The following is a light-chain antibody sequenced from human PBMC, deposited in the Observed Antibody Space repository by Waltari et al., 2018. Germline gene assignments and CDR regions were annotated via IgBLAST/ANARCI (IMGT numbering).Light chain of an antibody. Sequence: DIQMMQSPSSLSASVGDRVTITCRASQSISNFLNWYQEKPGKAPNLLIYAASTLQSGLPSRCSATGSGKDFTLIINGLHPEDFASYYCQQSFSNTRTFGPGTTVDIK. CDR3: QQSFSNTRT. J-gene: IGKJ3*01. V-gene: IGKV1-39*01. CDR1: QSISNF. CDR2: AAS.